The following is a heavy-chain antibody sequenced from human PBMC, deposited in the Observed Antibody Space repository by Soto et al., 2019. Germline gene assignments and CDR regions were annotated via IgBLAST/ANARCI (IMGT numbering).Heavy chain of an antibody. D-gene: IGHD2-2*01. J-gene: IGHJ4*02. CDR1: GFTFSSYA. CDR2: ISGSGGST. V-gene: IGHV3-23*01. CDR3: NARSRSSTPVLDY. Sequence: GGSLRLSCAASGFTFSSYAMSWVRQAPGKGLEWVSAISGSGGSTYYADSVKGRFTISRDNSKNTLYLQMNSLRAEDTAVYYCNARSRSSTPVLDYCGQGTLVTVSA.